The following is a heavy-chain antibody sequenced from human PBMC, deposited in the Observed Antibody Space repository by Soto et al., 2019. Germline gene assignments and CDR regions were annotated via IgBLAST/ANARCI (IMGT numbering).Heavy chain of an antibody. CDR2: IYYSGSS. CDR1: GGSISSSSYY. V-gene: IGHV4-39*01. CDR3: ARQSSRATGGTSVDP. J-gene: IGHJ5*02. Sequence: SETLSLTCTVAGGSISSSSYYWGWIRQPPGKGLEWIGSIYYSGSSYYNPSLKSRVTISVDTSKNQFSLKLSSVTAADTAVYYCARQSSRATGGTSVDPWGQGTLVTVSS. D-gene: IGHD6-13*01.